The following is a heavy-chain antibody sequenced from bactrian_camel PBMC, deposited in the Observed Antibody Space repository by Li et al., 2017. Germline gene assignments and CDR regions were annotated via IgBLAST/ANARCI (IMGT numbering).Heavy chain of an antibody. D-gene: IGHD3*01. J-gene: IGHJ4*01. V-gene: IGHV3S54*01. CDR3: GAGSRPCQLHGQFNY. Sequence: HVQLVESGGGSVQAGGSLKLSCATFRPPAWSINCIGWFRQAPGKEREAVAVIDRVRGRTFYDDSANGRFSTSQDNEKHTVDLQMGSVKVEDTGTYFRGAGSRPCQLHGQFNYWGQGTQVTVS. CDR1: RPPAWSINC. CDR2: IDRVRGRT.